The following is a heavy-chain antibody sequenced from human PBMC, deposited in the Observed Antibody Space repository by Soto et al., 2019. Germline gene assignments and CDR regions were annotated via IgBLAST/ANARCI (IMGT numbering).Heavy chain of an antibody. V-gene: IGHV1-18*01. CDR1: GYTFTSYG. D-gene: IGHD6-6*01. CDR3: ARDIEQLDLGY. CDR2: ISAYNGNT. Sequence: ASVKVSCKASGYTFTSYGISWVRQAPGQGLEWMRWISAYNGNTNYAQKLQGRVTMTTDTSTSTAYMELRSLRSDDTAVYYRARDIEQLDLGYWGQGTQVTVAS. J-gene: IGHJ4*02.